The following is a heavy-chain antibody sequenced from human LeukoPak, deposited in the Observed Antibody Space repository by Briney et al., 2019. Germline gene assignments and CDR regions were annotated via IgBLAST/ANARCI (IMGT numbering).Heavy chain of an antibody. CDR3: ATAGHYPDY. CDR1: GYSFTSYY. CDR2: IYPSDSYT. Sequence: LGESLKISCKGSGYSFTSYYIAWLRQMPGKGLEWMGIIYPSDSYTRYSPSFQGQVTISADKSISTAYLQWGSLKASDTAMYYCATAGHYPDYWGQGTPVTVSS. V-gene: IGHV5-51*01. J-gene: IGHJ4*02.